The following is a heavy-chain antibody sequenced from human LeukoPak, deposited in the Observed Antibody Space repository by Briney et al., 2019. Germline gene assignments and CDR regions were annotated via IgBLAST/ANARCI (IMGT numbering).Heavy chain of an antibody. D-gene: IGHD5-12*01. CDR1: GFTFSSYA. CDR2: ISYDGSNK. J-gene: IGHJ6*03. V-gene: IGHV3-30*04. CDR3: ARDLIRGYSGYDAYYYYYYMDV. Sequence: GGSLRLSCAASGFTFSSYAMHWVRQAPGKGLEWVAVISYDGSNKYYADSVKGRFTISRDNSKNTLYLQMNSLRAEDTAVYYCARDLIRGYSGYDAYYYYYYMDVWGKGTTVTVSS.